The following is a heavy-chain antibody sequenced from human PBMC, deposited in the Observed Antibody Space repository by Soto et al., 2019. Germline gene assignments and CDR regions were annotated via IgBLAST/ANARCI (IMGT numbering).Heavy chain of an antibody. CDR1: GDFISSSSYY. J-gene: IGHJ4*02. D-gene: IGHD2-2*01. CDR3: ARHPGFGSTSCHFDY. CDR2: IYYSGST. V-gene: IGHV4-39*01. Sequence: QLQLQESGPGLVKPSETLSLTCTVSGDFISSSSYYWGWIRQSPGKELEWIGSIYYSGSTYYSPSLKSRVTISVDTSKNQCSLTLTSVTVADTAVYYCARHPGFGSTSCHFDYWGQGTLVTVSS.